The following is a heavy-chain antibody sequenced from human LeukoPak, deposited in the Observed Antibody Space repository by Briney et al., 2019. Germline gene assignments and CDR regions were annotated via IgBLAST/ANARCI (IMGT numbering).Heavy chain of an antibody. J-gene: IGHJ4*02. CDR2: IKTKTDAGTT. CDR3: TTGQGYYYDGSGPIDY. CDR1: GFSFNKAW. Sequence: GGSLRLSCAASGFSFNKAWMSRVRQAPGKGLEWVGHIKTKTDAGTTDYAAPVKGRFTISRDDSKNTLYLQMNSLKTEDTAVYYCTTGQGYYYDGSGPIDYWGQGTLVTVSS. D-gene: IGHD3-22*01. V-gene: IGHV3-15*01.